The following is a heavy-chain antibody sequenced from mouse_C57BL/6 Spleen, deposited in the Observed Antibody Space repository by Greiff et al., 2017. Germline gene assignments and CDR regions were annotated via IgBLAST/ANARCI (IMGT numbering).Heavy chain of an antibody. CDR1: GYTFTSYW. D-gene: IGHD2-4*01. CDR2: IYPGSGST. CDR3: ARGAYDYDDWYFDV. J-gene: IGHJ1*03. V-gene: IGHV1-55*01. Sequence: VQLQQPGAELVKPGASVKMSCKASGYTFTSYWITWVKQRPGQGLEWIGDIYPGSGSTNYNEKFKSKATLTVDTSSSTAYMQLSSLTSEDSAVYYCARGAYDYDDWYFDVWGTGTTVTVSS.